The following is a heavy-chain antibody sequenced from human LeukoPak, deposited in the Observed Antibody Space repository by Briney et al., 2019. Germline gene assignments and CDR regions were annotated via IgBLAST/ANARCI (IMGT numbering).Heavy chain of an antibody. CDR3: ARVGSGSFDS. Sequence: SETLSLTCAVYGGSFSGYYWSWIRQPPGKGLEWIGEINHSGSTNYNPSLKSRVTISVDTSKNQFSLRLSSVTAADTAVYYCARVGSGSFDSWGQGTLVAVSS. CDR2: INHSGST. D-gene: IGHD6-19*01. J-gene: IGHJ4*02. CDR1: GGSFSGYY. V-gene: IGHV4-34*01.